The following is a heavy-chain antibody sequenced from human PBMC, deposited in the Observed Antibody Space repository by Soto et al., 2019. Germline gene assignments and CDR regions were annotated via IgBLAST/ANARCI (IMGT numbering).Heavy chain of an antibody. D-gene: IGHD3-22*01. Sequence: QVQLVQSGAEVKKPGSSVKVSCKASGGTFSSYTISWVRQAPGQGLEWMGRIIPILGIANYAQKFQGRVTITADKSTSTAYMELSRLRSEDTAVYYCARDRTVVVHEESWFDPWGQGTLVTVSS. CDR3: ARDRTVVVHEESWFDP. V-gene: IGHV1-69*08. CDR2: IIPILGIA. CDR1: GGTFSSYT. J-gene: IGHJ5*02.